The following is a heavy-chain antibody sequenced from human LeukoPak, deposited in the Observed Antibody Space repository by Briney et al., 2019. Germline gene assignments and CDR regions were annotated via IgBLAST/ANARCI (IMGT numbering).Heavy chain of an antibody. J-gene: IGHJ4*02. CDR3: ARNPLQWLVLYYFDY. V-gene: IGHV1-2*02. CDR1: GYTFTGYY. Sequence: ASVKVSCKASGYTFTGYYMHWVRQAPGHGLEWMGWINPNSGGTNYAQKFQGRVTMTRDTSISTAYVELSRLRSDDTAVYYCARNPLQWLVLYYFDYWGQGTLVTVSS. D-gene: IGHD6-19*01. CDR2: INPNSGGT.